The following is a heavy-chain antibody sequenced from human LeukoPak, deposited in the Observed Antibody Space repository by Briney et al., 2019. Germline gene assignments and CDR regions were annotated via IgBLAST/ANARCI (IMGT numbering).Heavy chain of an antibody. CDR1: GDSISSTNYY. CDR2: VSYTGST. J-gene: IGHJ5*02. CDR3: ARRPPTTGYSYGPP. D-gene: IGHD5-18*01. Sequence: SETLSLTCTVSGDSISSTNYYWGWIRQPPGKGLEWIGSVSYTGSTYYNPSLKSRVTISVDMSKNQFSLKLTSVTAADTAVYYCARRPPTTGYSYGPPWGQGTLVTVSS. V-gene: IGHV4-39*01.